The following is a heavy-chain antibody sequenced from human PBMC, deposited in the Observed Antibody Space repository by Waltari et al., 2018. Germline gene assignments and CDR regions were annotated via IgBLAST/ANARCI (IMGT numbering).Heavy chain of an antibody. D-gene: IGHD3-10*01. CDR1: AGSISSSSYY. CDR2: IYYTGST. CDR3: ARLRGSMGVQDY. J-gene: IGHJ4*02. V-gene: IGHV4-39*01. Sequence: QLQLQESGPGLVKPSETLSLTCTVSAGSISSSSYYWGWIRQPPEKGLEWIGNIYYTGSTYYNPSFKSRVTISVDTSKNQFSLRLSSVTATDTAAYYCARLRGSMGVQDYWGQGTLVTVSS.